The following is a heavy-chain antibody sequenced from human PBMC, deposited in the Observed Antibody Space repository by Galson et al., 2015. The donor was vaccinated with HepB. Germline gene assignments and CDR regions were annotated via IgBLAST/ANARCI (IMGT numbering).Heavy chain of an antibody. V-gene: IGHV5-10-1*01. CDR2: IDPRDSYR. CDR3: ARRYDSRGYHLDY. Sequence: QSGAEVKKPGESLRISCQGSGYTFTSYWISWVRQVPGKGLEWMGRIDPRDSYRDYSPSSQGHVTFSIDKSINTAYLHWSSLKASDTAIYYCARRYDSRGYHLDYWGQGTLVTVSS. CDR1: GYTFTSYW. J-gene: IGHJ4*02. D-gene: IGHD3-22*01.